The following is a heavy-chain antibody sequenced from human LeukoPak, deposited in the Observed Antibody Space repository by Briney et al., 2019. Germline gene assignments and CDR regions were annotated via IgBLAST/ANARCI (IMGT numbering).Heavy chain of an antibody. J-gene: IGHJ3*02. CDR2: IKQDGSVK. Sequence: GGSLRLSCAASGFTFSGYWMHWVRQAPGKGLEWVANIKQDGSVKYYVDSVKGRFTISRDNAKNSLFLQMNSLRAEDTAVYYCARDRYGGNPRTDAFDIWGQGTMVTVSS. CDR3: ARDRYGGNPRTDAFDI. CDR1: GFTFSGYW. D-gene: IGHD4-23*01. V-gene: IGHV3-7*03.